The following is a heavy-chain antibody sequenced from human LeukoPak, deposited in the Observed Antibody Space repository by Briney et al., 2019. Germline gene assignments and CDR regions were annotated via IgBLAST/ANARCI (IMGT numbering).Heavy chain of an antibody. J-gene: IGHJ4*02. D-gene: IGHD2-2*01. CDR1: GFTFSNYG. CDR2: IRYDGFNK. V-gene: IGHV3-30*02. CDR3: AKAFGSYCSSTSCYFDY. Sequence: GGSLRLSCAASGFTFSNYGVHWDRQAPGKGLEWVAFIRYDGFNKYYADSVKGRFTISRDNSKNTLSLQMNSLRTEDTAVYYCAKAFGSYCSSTSCYFDYWGQGALVTVSS.